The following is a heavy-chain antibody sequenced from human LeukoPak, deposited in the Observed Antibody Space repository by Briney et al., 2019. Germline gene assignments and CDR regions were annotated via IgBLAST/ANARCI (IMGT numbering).Heavy chain of an antibody. CDR1: GFTFSSYA. J-gene: IGHJ4*02. V-gene: IGHV3-30*04. Sequence: GGSLRLSCAASGFTFSSYAMHWVRQAPGKGLEWVAVISYDGSNKYYADSVQGRFTISRDNSKSTLCLQMNSLRAEDTAVYYCAKQLGYCSDGSCYFPYWGQGTLVTVSS. D-gene: IGHD2-15*01. CDR2: ISYDGSNK. CDR3: AKQLGYCSDGSCYFPY.